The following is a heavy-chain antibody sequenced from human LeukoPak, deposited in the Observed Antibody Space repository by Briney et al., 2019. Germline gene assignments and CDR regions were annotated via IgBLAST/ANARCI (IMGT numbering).Heavy chain of an antibody. D-gene: IGHD4/OR15-4a*01. CDR1: GFTFNSYG. V-gene: IGHV3-23*01. CDR2: ISGSGGST. CDR3: AKASNFAYYYGMDV. J-gene: IGHJ6*02. Sequence: GGSLRLSCAASGFTFNSYGMSWVRQAPGKGLEWVSGISGSGGSTYYADSVKGRFTISRDNSKNTLYVQMSRLRAEDTAVYYCAKASNFAYYYGMDVWGQGTTVTVSS.